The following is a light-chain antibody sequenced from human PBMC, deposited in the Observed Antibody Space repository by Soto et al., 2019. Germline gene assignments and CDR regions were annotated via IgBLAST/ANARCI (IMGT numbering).Light chain of an antibody. CDR2: DAS. CDR1: QSVSSN. J-gene: IGKJ1*01. V-gene: IGKV3-15*01. CDR3: QQYNNWPRT. Sequence: EIVMTQSPATLSVSPGERATLSCRASQSVSSNLAWYQQKPGQAPRLLIYDASTRATDIPARFSGSGSGTGFTLTISSLQSEDFAVYFCQQYNNWPRTFGQGTNVDI.